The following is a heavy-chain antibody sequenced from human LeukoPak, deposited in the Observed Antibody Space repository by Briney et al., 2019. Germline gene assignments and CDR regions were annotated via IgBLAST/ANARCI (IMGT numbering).Heavy chain of an antibody. D-gene: IGHD4-23*01. J-gene: IGHJ4*02. V-gene: IGHV1-69*01. Sequence: SVKVSSKASGGTFSSYAISWVRQAPGQGLEWMGGIIPIFGTANYAQKFQGRVTISADESTSTAYMELSSLRSEDTAVYYCARGRHGGPYYWGQGTLVTVSS. CDR1: GGTFSSYA. CDR3: ARGRHGGPYY. CDR2: IIPIFGTA.